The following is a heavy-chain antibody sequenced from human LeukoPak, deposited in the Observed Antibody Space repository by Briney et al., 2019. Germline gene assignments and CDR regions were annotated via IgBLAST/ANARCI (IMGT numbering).Heavy chain of an antibody. CDR2: ISASGHRI. D-gene: IGHD6-19*01. CDR3: AKDEIPGIAVAGY. J-gene: IGHJ4*02. Sequence: PGGSLRLSCAASGFTFSTYAMSWVRQAPGKGLEWVSSISASGHRIYYADSVKGRFTISRENSENTLYLQMNSLKAEDTAVYYCAKDEIPGIAVAGYWGQGTLVTVSS. V-gene: IGHV3-23*01. CDR1: GFTFSTYA.